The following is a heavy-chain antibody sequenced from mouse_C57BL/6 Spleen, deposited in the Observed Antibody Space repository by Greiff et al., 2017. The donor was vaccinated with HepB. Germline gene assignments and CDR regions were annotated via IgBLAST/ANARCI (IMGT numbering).Heavy chain of an antibody. CDR2: INPNNGGT. CDR1: GYTFTDYY. J-gene: IGHJ3*01. CDR3: ARGSSWFDY. Sequence: EVQLQQSGPELVKPGASVKISCKASGYTFTDYYMNWVKQSPGKSLEWIGDINPNNGGTSYNQKFKGKATLTVDKSSSTAYMELSSLTSEDSAVYYCARGSSWFDYWGQGTLVTVSA. D-gene: IGHD1-1*02. V-gene: IGHV1-26*01.